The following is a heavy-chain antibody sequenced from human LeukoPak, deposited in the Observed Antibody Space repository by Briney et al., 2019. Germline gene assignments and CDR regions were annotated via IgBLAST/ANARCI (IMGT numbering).Heavy chain of an antibody. CDR2: ISYDGSNK. CDR3: ARDSDSSGYFRF. V-gene: IGHV3-30-3*01. Sequence: GGSLRLSCAASGLTFSSYAMHWVRQAPGKGLERVAVISYDGSNKYYADSVKGRFTISRDNSKNTLYLQMNSLRAEDTAVYYCARDSDSSGYFRFWGQGTLVTVSS. CDR1: GLTFSSYA. J-gene: IGHJ4*02. D-gene: IGHD3-22*01.